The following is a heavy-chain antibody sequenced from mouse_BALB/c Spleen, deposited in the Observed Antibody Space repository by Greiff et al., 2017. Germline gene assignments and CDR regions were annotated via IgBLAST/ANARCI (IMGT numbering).Heavy chain of an antibody. CDR1: GFTFSSYA. CDR3: ARVYDGYYEAWFAY. CDR2: ISSGGST. D-gene: IGHD2-3*01. V-gene: IGHV5-6-5*01. J-gene: IGHJ3*01. Sequence: EVKVVESGGGLVKPGGSLKLSCAASGFTFSSYAMSWVRQTPEKRLEWVASISSGGSTYYPDSVKGRFTISRDNARNILYLQMSSLRSEDTAMYYYARVYDGYYEAWFAYWGQGTLVTVSA.